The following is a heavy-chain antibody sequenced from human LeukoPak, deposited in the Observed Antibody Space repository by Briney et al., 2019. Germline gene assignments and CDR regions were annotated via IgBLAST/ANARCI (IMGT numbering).Heavy chain of an antibody. CDR3: ARAGAYDMITFGGVES. Sequence: KPSQTLSLTCTVSGGSISSGSYYWSWIRQPAGKGLEWIGRIYTSGSTNYNPSLKSRVTISVDTSKNQFSLKLSSVTAADTAVYYCARAGAYDMITFGGVESWGQGTLVTVSS. CDR2: IYTSGST. D-gene: IGHD3-16*01. J-gene: IGHJ4*02. CDR1: GGSISSGSYY. V-gene: IGHV4-61*02.